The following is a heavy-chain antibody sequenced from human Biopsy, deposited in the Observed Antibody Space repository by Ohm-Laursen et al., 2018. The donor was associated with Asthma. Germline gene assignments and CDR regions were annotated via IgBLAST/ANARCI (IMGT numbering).Heavy chain of an antibody. CDR3: ARTYYDVFAI. CDR1: GYTFTSYG. Sequence: ASVKVSCKVSGYTFTSYGISWVRQAPGQGLEWMGWINAGNGNTRYSQKFQGRVTITRDTSASTAYMDLSSLRSEDTAVYYCARTYYDVFAIWGQGTMVTVSS. CDR2: INAGNGNT. D-gene: IGHD3-10*01. J-gene: IGHJ3*02. V-gene: IGHV1-18*04.